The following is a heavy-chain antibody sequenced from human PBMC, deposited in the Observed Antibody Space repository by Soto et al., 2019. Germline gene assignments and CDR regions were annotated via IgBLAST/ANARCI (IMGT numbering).Heavy chain of an antibody. CDR1: GGSIRSSY. CDR2: IYNSEST. D-gene: IGHD3-22*01. CDR3: ARAIGSKYGRYYFDNSAKGWFDP. J-gene: IGHJ5*02. V-gene: IGHV4-59*01. Sequence: PSETLSLTCSVSGGSIRSSYWSWIRQTPGKGLEWIGYIYNSESTNYNPSVKSRVTISIDTSKNQFSLNLSSVTAADTAVYYCARAIGSKYGRYYFDNSAKGWFDPFGHGTLVTVS.